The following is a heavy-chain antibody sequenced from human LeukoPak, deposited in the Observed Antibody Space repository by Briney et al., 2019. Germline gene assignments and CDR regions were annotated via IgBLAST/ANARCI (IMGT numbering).Heavy chain of an antibody. CDR1: GFTFSSYA. V-gene: IGHV3-30-3*01. J-gene: IGHJ3*02. Sequence: GGSLRLSCAASGFTFSSYAMHWVRQAPGKGLEWVAVISYDGSNKYYADSVKGRFTISRDNSKNTLYLQMNSLRAEDTAVYYCARDRDDAFDNWGQGTMVTVSS. CDR2: ISYDGSNK. CDR3: ARDRDDAFDN.